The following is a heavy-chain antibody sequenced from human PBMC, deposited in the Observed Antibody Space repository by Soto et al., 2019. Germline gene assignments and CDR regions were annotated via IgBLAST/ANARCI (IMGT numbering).Heavy chain of an antibody. CDR1: GFTSSNYA. CDR2: ISGSGGST. Sequence: EVQLLESGGSSVQPGGSLRLSCAASGFTSSNYAMSWVRQAPGKGLEWVSGISGSGGSTYYADSVKGRFIISRDNSKNTLYLQMNSLRAEDTAVYYCAKGLTGAPYYAMDVWGQGTTVTVSS. J-gene: IGHJ6*02. V-gene: IGHV3-23*01. D-gene: IGHD7-27*01. CDR3: AKGLTGAPYYAMDV.